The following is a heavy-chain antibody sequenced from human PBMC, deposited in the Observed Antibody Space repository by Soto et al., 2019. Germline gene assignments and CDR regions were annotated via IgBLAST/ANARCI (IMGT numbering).Heavy chain of an antibody. Sequence: LRLSCAASGFTFSSYAMHWVRQAPGKGLEWVAVISYDGSNKYYADSVKGRFTISRDNSKNTLYLQMNSLRAEDTAVYYCARVIRYIWGQGTLVTSPQ. V-gene: IGHV3-30-3*01. CDR2: ISYDGSNK. D-gene: IGHD1-1*01. CDR1: GFTFSSYA. J-gene: IGHJ4*02. CDR3: ARVIRYI.